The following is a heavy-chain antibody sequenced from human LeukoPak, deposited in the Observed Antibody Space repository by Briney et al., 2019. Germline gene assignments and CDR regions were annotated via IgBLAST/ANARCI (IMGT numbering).Heavy chain of an antibody. V-gene: IGHV3-23*01. CDR2: ISGSGGST. CDR3: AVGSYLGRKFDY. Sequence: PGGSLRLSCAASGFTFSSYAMSWVRQAPGKGLEWVSAISGSGGSTYYADSVKGRFTISRDNSKNTLYLQMNSLRAEDTAVYYSAVGSYLGRKFDYWGQGTLVTVS. CDR1: GFTFSSYA. J-gene: IGHJ4*02. D-gene: IGHD1-26*01.